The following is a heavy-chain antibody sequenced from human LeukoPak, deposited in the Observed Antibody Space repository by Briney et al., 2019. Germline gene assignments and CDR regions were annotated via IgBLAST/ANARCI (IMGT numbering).Heavy chain of an antibody. V-gene: IGHV3-23*01. J-gene: IGHJ4*02. CDR2: ISGSGGST. CDR1: GFTFSSYA. D-gene: IGHD6-19*01. Sequence: GGSLRLSCAASGFTFSSYAMSWVRQAPGKGLEWVSAISGSGGSTYYADSVKGQFTTSRDNSKNTLYLQMNSLRAEDTAVYYCARILSSGGYFFDYWGQGTLVTVSS. CDR3: ARILSSGGYFFDY.